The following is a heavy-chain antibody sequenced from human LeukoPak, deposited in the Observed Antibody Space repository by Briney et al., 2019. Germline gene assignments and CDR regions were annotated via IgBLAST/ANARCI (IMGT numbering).Heavy chain of an antibody. V-gene: IGHV5-51*01. CDR2: IYPGDSDT. CDR3: AKLIGVPAASYGMDV. D-gene: IGHD2-2*01. CDR1: GYSFTSYW. J-gene: IGHJ6*02. Sequence: GASLQISCKGSGYSFTSYWIGWVRQMPGKGLEWMGIIYPGDSDTRYSPSFQGQVTISADKSISTAYLQWSSLKASDTAMYYCAKLIGVPAASYGMDVWGQGTTVTVSS.